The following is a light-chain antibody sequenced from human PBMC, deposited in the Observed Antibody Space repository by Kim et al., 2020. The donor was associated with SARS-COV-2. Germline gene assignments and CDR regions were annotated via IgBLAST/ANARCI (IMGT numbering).Light chain of an antibody. Sequence: LSPGQRATLSCRASQSVSSGYLGWYQQKPGQPPRLLIYSASYRATGIPDRFSVSGSGTDFTLTVSGLEPEDFAVYYCQQYGTSPYTFGQGTKLEI. CDR1: QSVSSGY. CDR2: SAS. V-gene: IGKV3-20*01. CDR3: QQYGTSPYT. J-gene: IGKJ2*01.